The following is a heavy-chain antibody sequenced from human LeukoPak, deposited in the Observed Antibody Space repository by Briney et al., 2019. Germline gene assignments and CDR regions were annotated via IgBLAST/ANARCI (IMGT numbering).Heavy chain of an antibody. Sequence: VASVKVSCKASGYTFTEYYMHWVRQAPGQGLEWMGWINPNSGGANYAENFQGRVTMTRDTSISTAYMELSRLRSDDTAVYYCARDSGGSLDYWGQGTLVTVSS. CDR1: GYTFTEYY. D-gene: IGHD2-15*01. J-gene: IGHJ4*02. V-gene: IGHV1-2*02. CDR3: ARDSGGSLDY. CDR2: INPNSGGA.